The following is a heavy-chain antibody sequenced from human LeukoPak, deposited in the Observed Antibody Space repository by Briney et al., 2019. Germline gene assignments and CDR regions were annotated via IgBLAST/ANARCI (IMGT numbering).Heavy chain of an antibody. CDR3: ATDHSMANTAWWFDP. CDR2: MNPNSGNT. D-gene: IGHD5-24*01. CDR1: GYTFTSYD. J-gene: IGHJ5*02. V-gene: IGHV1-8*03. Sequence: ASVKVSCKASGYTFTSYDINWVRQATGQGLEWMGWMNPNSGNTGYAQKFQGRVTTTRNTSISTAYMELSSLRSEDTAFYYCATDHSMANTAWWFDPWGQGTLVTVSS.